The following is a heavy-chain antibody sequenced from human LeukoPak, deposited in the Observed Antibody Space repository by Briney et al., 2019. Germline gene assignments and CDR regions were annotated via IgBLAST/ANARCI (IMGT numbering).Heavy chain of an antibody. V-gene: IGHV3-30*02. J-gene: IGHJ4*02. CDR3: SYYDSSQGY. CDR1: GFTFSSYD. Sequence: GGSLRLSCAASGFTFSSYDMTWVRQAPGKGLEWVAFIRYDGSEKYYADSVKGRFSISRDNSKNTLYVQMNSLRPEDTAVYYCSYYDSSQGYWGQGTLVTVSS. CDR2: IRYDGSEK. D-gene: IGHD3-22*01.